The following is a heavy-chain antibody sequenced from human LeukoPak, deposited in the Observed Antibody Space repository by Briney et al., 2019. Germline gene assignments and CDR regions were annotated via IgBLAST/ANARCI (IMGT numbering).Heavy chain of an antibody. CDR2: IYYTGST. CDR3: ARVSDSRAVGPFDY. J-gene: IGHJ4*02. D-gene: IGHD3-10*01. CDR1: GDSITGYY. V-gene: IGHV4-39*07. Sequence: SETLSLTCSVSGDSITGYYWGWIRQSPGKGLEWIANIYYTGSTYYNPSLKSRITISVDTSKSQFSLELSSVTAADTAIYYCARVSDSRAVGPFDYWGQGTLVTVSS.